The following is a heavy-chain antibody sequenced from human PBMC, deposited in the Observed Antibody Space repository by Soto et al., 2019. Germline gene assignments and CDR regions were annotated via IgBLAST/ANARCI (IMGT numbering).Heavy chain of an antibody. CDR2: ISYDGSNK. Sequence: GGSVRLSCAASGFTFSSYGMHWVRQAPGKGLEWVAVISYDGSNKYYADSVKGRFTISRDNSKNTLYLQMNSLRAEDTAVYYCAKRTLDYSNLRYYYYGMDVWGQGTTVTVSS. V-gene: IGHV3-30*18. CDR1: GFTFSSYG. D-gene: IGHD4-4*01. CDR3: AKRTLDYSNLRYYYYGMDV. J-gene: IGHJ6*02.